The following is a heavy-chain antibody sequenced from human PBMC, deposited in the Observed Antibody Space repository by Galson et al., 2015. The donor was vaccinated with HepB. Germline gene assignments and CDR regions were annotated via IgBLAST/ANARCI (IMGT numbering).Heavy chain of an antibody. Sequence: CAISGDSVSSNSAAWNWIRQSPSRGLEWLGRTYYRSRWYNESVESRIIISPDTSKNQFSLQLNSVTPEDTAVYYCARDRGGHAGAPLWYFFDLWGRGILVTVSS. D-gene: IGHD2-21*01. CDR1: GDSVSSNSAA. CDR2: TYYRSRWYN. CDR3: ARDRGGHAGAPLWYFFDL. V-gene: IGHV6-1*01. J-gene: IGHJ2*01.